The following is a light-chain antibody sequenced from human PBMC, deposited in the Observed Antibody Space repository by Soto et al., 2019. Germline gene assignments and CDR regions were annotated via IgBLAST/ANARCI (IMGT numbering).Light chain of an antibody. CDR1: QSVSSSY. Sequence: IVLTPSPGTLSLSTGRTAPLSCRASQSVSSSYLAWYQQKPGQAPRLLIYGASTRANGIPAKFSGSGSGTDFTLTISRLEPEDFAAYYCQQYGSSPRTFGQGTKVDIK. J-gene: IGKJ1*01. CDR3: QQYGSSPRT. CDR2: GAS. V-gene: IGKV3-20*01.